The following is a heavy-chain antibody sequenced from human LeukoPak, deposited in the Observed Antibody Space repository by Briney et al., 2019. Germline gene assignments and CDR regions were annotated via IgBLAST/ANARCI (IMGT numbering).Heavy chain of an antibody. D-gene: IGHD5-24*01. J-gene: IGHJ3*02. CDR3: ARHRAEIATITDDAFDM. V-gene: IGHV4-4*09. CDR2: IYRSGGS. Sequence: SEPLSLTCTVSGTPIGTYSWSWIPQPPGKGREWIGYIYRSGGSHYHTSRKSHAPLSLDTAKIQLAPRLSPVTAAHTAVFYCARHRAEIATITDDAFDMWGQETMVTVSS. CDR1: GTPIGTYS.